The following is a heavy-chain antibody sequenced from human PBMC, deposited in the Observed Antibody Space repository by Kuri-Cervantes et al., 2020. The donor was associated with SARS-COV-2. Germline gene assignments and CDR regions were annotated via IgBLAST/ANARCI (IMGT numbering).Heavy chain of an antibody. Sequence: KIPCKASGGTFSSYAISWVRQAPGQGLEWMGRIIPIFGTANYAQKFQGRVTITADESTSTAYMELSSLRSEDTAVYYCARGRGIQWDAFDIWGQGTMVTVSS. CDR2: IIPIFGTA. V-gene: IGHV1-69*15. CDR3: ARGRGIQWDAFDI. J-gene: IGHJ3*02. D-gene: IGHD5-12*01. CDR1: GGTFSSYA.